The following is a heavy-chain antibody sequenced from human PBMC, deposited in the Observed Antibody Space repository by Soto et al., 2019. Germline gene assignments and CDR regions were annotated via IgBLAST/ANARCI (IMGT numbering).Heavy chain of an antibody. Sequence: QVQLQESGPGLVKSSETLSLTCNVSGGSVSSGTNYWSWIRQLPGKELEWIGYVYYNGNTNYNPSLKSRVTISVDTSKNQFSLKLRSVTAADTAVYYCAGGHPFRQYHGWFDPWGQGTLVTVSS. CDR3: AGGHPFRQYHGWFDP. J-gene: IGHJ5*02. D-gene: IGHD2-2*01. V-gene: IGHV4-61*01. CDR2: VYYNGNT. CDR1: GGSVSSGTNY.